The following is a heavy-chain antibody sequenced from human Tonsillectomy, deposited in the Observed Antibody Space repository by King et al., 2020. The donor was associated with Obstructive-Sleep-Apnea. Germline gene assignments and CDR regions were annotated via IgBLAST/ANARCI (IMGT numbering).Heavy chain of an antibody. CDR3: ARDNSRLRNRRFFDY. Sequence: QLQESGPGLVKPSQTLSLTCTVSGGSISSGGYYWSWIRQHPGKGLEWIGYIYYSGSTFYNPSLKSRLTISVDTSKNQFSLNLTSVTAADTALYYCARDNSRLRNRRFFDYWGQGTLVTVSS. D-gene: IGHD1-14*01. CDR1: GGSISSGGYY. V-gene: IGHV4-31*03. CDR2: IYYSGST. J-gene: IGHJ4*02.